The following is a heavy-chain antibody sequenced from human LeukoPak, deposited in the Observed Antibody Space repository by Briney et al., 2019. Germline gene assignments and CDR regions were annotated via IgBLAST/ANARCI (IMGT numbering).Heavy chain of an antibody. CDR3: ARGLTWGNYYFDS. CDR1: GFVFNTYW. Sequence: GGSLGLSCVGSGFVFNTYWIHWVRQPPGKGLEWVARIKTDGSATTYADSVKGRFTISRDNAKNTVYLQMNSLRAEDTAVYYCARGLTWGNYYFDSWGQGTLVTVSS. J-gene: IGHJ4*02. D-gene: IGHD3-16*01. V-gene: IGHV3-74*01. CDR2: IKTDGSAT.